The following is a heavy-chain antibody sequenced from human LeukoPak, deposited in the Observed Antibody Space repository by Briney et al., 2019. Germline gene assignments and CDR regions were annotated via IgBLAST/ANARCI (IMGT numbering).Heavy chain of an antibody. Sequence: PSQTLSLTCTVSGGSISSGDYYWSWIRQPPGKGLEWIGYIYYSGSTYYNPSLKGRVTISVDTSKNQFSLKLSSVTAADTAVYYCASVSPAAAGFDYWGQGTLVTVSS. V-gene: IGHV4-30-4*01. D-gene: IGHD2-2*01. J-gene: IGHJ4*02. CDR2: IYYSGST. CDR1: GGSISSGDYY. CDR3: ASVSPAAAGFDY.